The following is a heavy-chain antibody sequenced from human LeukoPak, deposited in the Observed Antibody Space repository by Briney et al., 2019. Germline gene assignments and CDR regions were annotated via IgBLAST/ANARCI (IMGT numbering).Heavy chain of an antibody. V-gene: IGHV3-21*05. Sequence: GESLRLSCAASGFTFSSYAMYWVRQAPGKGLEWLSYISISSSYTNYADSVKGRFTISRDNAKNSLYLQMNSLRAEDTAVYYCARDRGVMTTDAFDIWGQGTMVTVSS. D-gene: IGHD3-10*01. CDR3: ARDRGVMTTDAFDI. CDR2: ISISSSYT. J-gene: IGHJ3*02. CDR1: GFTFSSYA.